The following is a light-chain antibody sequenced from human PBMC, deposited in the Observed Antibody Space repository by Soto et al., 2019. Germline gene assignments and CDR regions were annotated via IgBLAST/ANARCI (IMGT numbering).Light chain of an antibody. V-gene: IGKV3-20*01. J-gene: IGKJ1*01. CDR1: QSVSGSY. CDR3: QQYGSSGT. Sequence: EIVLTQSPGTLSLSPGERATLSCKASQSVSGSYLAWYQQKPGQAPRLRIYGASNRATGIPDRLSGSGSGTDFTLTISRMEPEDFAVYYCQQYGSSGTFGQGTKVDI. CDR2: GAS.